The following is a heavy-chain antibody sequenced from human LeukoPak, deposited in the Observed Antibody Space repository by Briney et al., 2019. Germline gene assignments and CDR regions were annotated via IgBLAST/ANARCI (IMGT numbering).Heavy chain of an antibody. D-gene: IGHD3-22*01. CDR1: RYTFTNYW. V-gene: IGHV5-51*01. CDR3: ASGRSGYYKYYFDY. CDR2: IYPGDSDT. Sequence: GESLKISCKSSRYTFTNYWIGWVRQMPGKGLEWMGIIYPGDSDTRYSPSFQGQVTISADKSISTAYLQWSSLKASDTAMYYCASGRSGYYKYYFDYWGQGTLVTVSS. J-gene: IGHJ4*02.